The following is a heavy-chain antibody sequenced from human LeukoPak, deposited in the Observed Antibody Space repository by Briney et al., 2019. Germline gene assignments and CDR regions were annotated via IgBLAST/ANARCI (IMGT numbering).Heavy chain of an antibody. Sequence: SETLSLTCTVSGGSISSYYWSWIRQPPGKGLEWIGSIYYSGSTYYNPSLKSRVTISVDTSKNQFSLKLSSVTAADTAVYYCARNTASSGWTYDYWGQGTLVTVSS. CDR1: GGSISSYY. J-gene: IGHJ4*02. D-gene: IGHD6-19*01. CDR2: IYYSGST. V-gene: IGHV4-59*12. CDR3: ARNTASSGWTYDY.